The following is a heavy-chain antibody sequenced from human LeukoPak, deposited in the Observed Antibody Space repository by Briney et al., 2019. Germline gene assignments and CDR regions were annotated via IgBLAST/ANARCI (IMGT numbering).Heavy chain of an antibody. CDR1: GYSFTRYW. D-gene: IGHD2-2*01. J-gene: IGHJ5*02. V-gene: IGHV5-51*01. CDR3: ARRSCGSTTCSNWFDP. Sequence: GESLKISCKGSGYSFTRYWIAWVCQMPGKGLEWMGIIYPGDSDTRYSPSFQGQVTISADKSISTAYLQWSSLKASDTAFYYCARRSCGSTTCSNWFDPWGQGTLVTVSS. CDR2: IYPGDSDT.